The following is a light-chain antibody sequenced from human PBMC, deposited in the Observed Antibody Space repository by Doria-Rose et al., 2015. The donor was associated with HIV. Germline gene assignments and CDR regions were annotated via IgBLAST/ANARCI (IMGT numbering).Light chain of an antibody. CDR1: QSLLYTSKNY. CDR2: WAS. J-gene: IGKJ3*01. CDR3: QQYYDTPS. Sequence: TQSPESLGMPLGERATLNCKSNQSLLYTSKNYLAWYQRKPGQPPKLLIYWASTRQSGVPARFSGSGSGTDFTLTISSLEAEDVAVYYCQQYYDTPSFGPGTTVDIK. V-gene: IGKV4-1*01.